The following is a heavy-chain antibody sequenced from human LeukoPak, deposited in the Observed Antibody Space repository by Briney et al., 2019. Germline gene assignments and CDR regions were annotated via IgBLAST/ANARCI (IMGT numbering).Heavy chain of an antibody. CDR2: IYTSGST. CDR1: GGSISSGSYY. V-gene: IGHV4-61*02. J-gene: IGHJ4*02. Sequence: TLSLTCTVSGGSISSGSYYWSWIRQPAGKGLEWIGRIYTSGSTNYNPSLRSRVTISVDTSKNQFSLKLSSVTAADTAVYYCATTAAAATAHFDYWGQGTLVTVSS. D-gene: IGHD6-13*01. CDR3: ATTAAAATAHFDY.